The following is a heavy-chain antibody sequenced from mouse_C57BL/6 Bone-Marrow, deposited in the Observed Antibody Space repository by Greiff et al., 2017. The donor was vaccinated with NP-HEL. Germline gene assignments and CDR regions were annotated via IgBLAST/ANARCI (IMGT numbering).Heavy chain of an antibody. J-gene: IGHJ3*01. V-gene: IGHV1-53*01. Sequence: QVQLQQPGTELVKPGASVKLSCKASGYTFTSYWMHWVKQRPGQGLEWIGNINPSNGGTNYNEKFKSKATLTVDKSSSTAYMQLSSLTSEDSAVFYCSRSCYYGSGPYFAYWGQGTLVTVSA. D-gene: IGHD1-1*01. CDR3: SRSCYYGSGPYFAY. CDR1: GYTFTSYW. CDR2: INPSNGGT.